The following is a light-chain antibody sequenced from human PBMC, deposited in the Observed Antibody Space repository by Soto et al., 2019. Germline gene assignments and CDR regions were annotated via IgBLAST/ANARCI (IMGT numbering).Light chain of an antibody. J-gene: IGLJ1*01. V-gene: IGLV2-18*01. CDR2: EAR. CDR3: SLYQSENTYV. Sequence: SALAQPPSVSGSPGQSVTISCTGTSIDFVSYNRVSWYQQPPGTAPKLIIYEARNRPSGVPDRFSGSKSGNTASLIISGLQHEDDDDYHCSLYQSENTYVFGTGTKVT. CDR1: SIDFVSYNR.